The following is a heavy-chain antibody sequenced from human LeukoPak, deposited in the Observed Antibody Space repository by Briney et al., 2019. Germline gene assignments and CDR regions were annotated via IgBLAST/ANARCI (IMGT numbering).Heavy chain of an antibody. D-gene: IGHD2-2*01. V-gene: IGHV1-2*02. CDR1: GYTFTGYY. CDR3: ARGARLGYCSSTSCHDAFDI. J-gene: IGHJ3*02. CDR2: INPNSGGT. Sequence: ASVKVSCKASGYTFTGYYMHWVRQAPGQGLEWMGWINPNSGGTNYAQKFQGRVTMTRDTSISTAYMELSRLRSDDTAVYYCARGARLGYCSSTSCHDAFDIWGQGTIVTVSS.